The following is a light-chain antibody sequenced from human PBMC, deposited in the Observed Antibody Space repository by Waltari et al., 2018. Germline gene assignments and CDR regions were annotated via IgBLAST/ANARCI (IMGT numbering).Light chain of an antibody. J-gene: IGLJ2*01. CDR1: NIGSKS. CDR2: DDD. CDR3: QVWDTSSDHVI. V-gene: IGLV3-21*04. Sequence: SYVLTQPPSLSLAPGKTASLSCGGDNIGSKSVHLYQQKPGQAPVLVIFDDDDRPSGIPEGISGSSSENAATLTISRVEAGDEAVYYCQVWDTSSDHVIFGGGTKLTVL.